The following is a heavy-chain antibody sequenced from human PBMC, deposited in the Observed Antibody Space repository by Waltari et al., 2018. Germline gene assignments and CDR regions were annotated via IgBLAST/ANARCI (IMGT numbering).Heavy chain of an antibody. D-gene: IGHD3-9*01. CDR1: GFTFSRYG. J-gene: IGHJ4*02. Sequence: EVQFVESGGDLVQPGGSLRLSCVVSGFTFSRYGMSWVRQAPGKGLECVANIMHDGSEKDYVDSVKGRFAISRDNADNSMFLQMSSLRVEDTAVYYCANFEDPASDWGQGTLVTVSS. CDR3: ANFEDPASD. CDR2: IMHDGSEK. V-gene: IGHV3-7*01.